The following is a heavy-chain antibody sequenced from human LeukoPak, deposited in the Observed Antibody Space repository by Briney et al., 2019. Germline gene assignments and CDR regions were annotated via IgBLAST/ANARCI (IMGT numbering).Heavy chain of an antibody. CDR3: ARFQHCGGDCYYFDY. V-gene: IGHV3-20*04. CDR2: INWNGGST. D-gene: IGHD2-21*02. J-gene: IGHJ4*02. CDR1: GFSFDDHG. Sequence: PGGSLRLSCAASGFSFDDHGMTWVRHAPGKGLEWVSGINWNGGSTGYADSVRGRCTISRDNAKNSLYLQMNTLKAEDTALYYCARFQHCGGDCYYFDYWGQGTLVTVSS.